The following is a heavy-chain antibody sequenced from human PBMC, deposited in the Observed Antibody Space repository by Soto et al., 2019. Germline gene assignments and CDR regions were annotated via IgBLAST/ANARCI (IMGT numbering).Heavy chain of an antibody. CDR1: GDSVSSNSAA. V-gene: IGHV6-1*01. Sequence: SQTLSLTCAISGDSVSSNSAAWNWIRQSQSRGLEWLGRTYYRSKWYNDYAVSVKSRITINPDTSKNQFSLQLNSVTPEDTAVYYCAREGNWNVIYYYYYGMDVWGQGTTVTVSS. CDR3: AREGNWNVIYYYYYGMDV. J-gene: IGHJ6*02. CDR2: TYYRSKWYN. D-gene: IGHD1-1*01.